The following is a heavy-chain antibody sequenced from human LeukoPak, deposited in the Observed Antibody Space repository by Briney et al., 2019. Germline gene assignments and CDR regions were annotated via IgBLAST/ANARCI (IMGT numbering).Heavy chain of an antibody. CDR3: AKASYGLIAY. V-gene: IGHV3-23*01. CDR2: ISGSGGST. D-gene: IGHD3-10*01. Sequence: GKSLRLSCAASGFTFSTYAMSSVRQAPGKGLEWVSAISGSGGSTYYADSVKGRFTIPRDNSKNTLYLQTNSLRAADEAGYYFAKASYGLIAYWGQGTLVTVSS. CDR1: GFTFSTYA. J-gene: IGHJ4*02.